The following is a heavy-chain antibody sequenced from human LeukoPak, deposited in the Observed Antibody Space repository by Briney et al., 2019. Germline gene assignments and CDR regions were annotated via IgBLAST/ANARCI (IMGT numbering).Heavy chain of an antibody. V-gene: IGHV1-69*13. CDR3: ARDACSSTICSAGGNWFDP. CDR1: GGSFISYA. J-gene: IGHJ5*02. D-gene: IGHD2-2*01. CDR2: IIPIFGTP. Sequence: ASVKVSCKASGGSFISYAINWVRQAPGQGLEWMGGIIPIFGTPNYAQKFQDRVTITAVESMSTVYMELSSLRSEDTAVYYCARDACSSTICSAGGNWFDPWGQGTLVTVSS.